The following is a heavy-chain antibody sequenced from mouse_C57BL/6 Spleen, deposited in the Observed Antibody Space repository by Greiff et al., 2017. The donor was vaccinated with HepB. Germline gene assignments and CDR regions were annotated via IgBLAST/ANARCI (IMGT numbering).Heavy chain of an antibody. D-gene: IGHD1-1*01. CDR1: GYTFTSYW. V-gene: IGHV1-74*01. J-gene: IGHJ1*03. CDR2: IHPSDSDT. Sequence: QVQLQQPGAELVKPGASVKVSCKASGYTFTSYWMHWVKQRPGQGLEWIGRIHPSDSDTNYNQKFKGKATLTVDKSSSTAYMQLSSLTSEDSAVYYCATFTTDWYFDVWGTGTTVTVSS. CDR3: ATFTTDWYFDV.